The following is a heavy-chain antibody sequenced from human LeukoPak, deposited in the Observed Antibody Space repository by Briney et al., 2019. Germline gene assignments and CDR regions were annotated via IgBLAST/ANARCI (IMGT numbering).Heavy chain of an antibody. J-gene: IGHJ4*02. Sequence: GGSLRLSCAASGFTFSSYAMSWVRQAPGKGLEWVSAISGSGGSTYYADSVKGRFTISRDNSKNTLYLQMNSLRAEDTAVYYCAKDGTYSSGWYQYYFDYWGQGTLVTVSS. CDR2: ISGSGGST. CDR3: AKDGTYSSGWYQYYFDY. CDR1: GFTFSSYA. V-gene: IGHV3-23*01. D-gene: IGHD6-19*01.